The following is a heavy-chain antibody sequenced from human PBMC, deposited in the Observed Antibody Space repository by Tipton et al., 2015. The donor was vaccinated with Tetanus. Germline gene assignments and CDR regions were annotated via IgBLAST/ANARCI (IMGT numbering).Heavy chain of an antibody. Sequence: LSLTCTVSGVSISGYYWSWIRQPAGKGLEWIGRVDRSGTTTYNPSLKGRVTMSLDTSKNQFSLKLTSVTAADTAMYYCARGSDIVVVPGVTWADWFDPWGQGTLVTVSS. CDR3: ARGSDIVVVPGVTWADWFDP. D-gene: IGHD2-2*01. CDR2: VDRSGTT. CDR1: GVSISGYY. V-gene: IGHV4-4*07. J-gene: IGHJ5*02.